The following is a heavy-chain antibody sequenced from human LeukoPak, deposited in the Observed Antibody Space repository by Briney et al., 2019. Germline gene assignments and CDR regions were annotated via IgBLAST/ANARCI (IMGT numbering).Heavy chain of an antibody. J-gene: IGHJ4*02. CDR1: GFTFSSYA. CDR3: TRDQDAGYALGY. V-gene: IGHV3-21*05. Sequence: GGSLRLSCAASGFTFSSYAMSWVRQAPGKGLEWISYITSSGSQYYSDSVKGRFTISRDAASKSLYLQMNSLRPEDTAVYFCTRDQDAGYALGYWGQGTLVTVSS. D-gene: IGHD3-22*01. CDR2: ITSSGSQ.